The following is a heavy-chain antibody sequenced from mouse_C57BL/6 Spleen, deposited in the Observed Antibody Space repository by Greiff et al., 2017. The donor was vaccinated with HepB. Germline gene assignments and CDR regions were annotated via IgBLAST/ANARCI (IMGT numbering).Heavy chain of an antibody. CDR3: ASLYYGSSPFAY. CDR2: IYPSDSET. CDR1: GYTFTSYW. Sequence: QVQLQQPGAELVRPGSSVKLSCKASGYTFTSYWMDWVKQRPGQGLEWIGNIYPSDSETHYNQKFKDKATLTVDKSSSTAYMQLSSLTSEDSAVYYCASLYYGSSPFAYWGQGTLVTVSA. V-gene: IGHV1-61*01. J-gene: IGHJ3*01. D-gene: IGHD1-1*01.